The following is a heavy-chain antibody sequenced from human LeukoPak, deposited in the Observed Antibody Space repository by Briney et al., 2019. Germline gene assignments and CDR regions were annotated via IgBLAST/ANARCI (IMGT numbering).Heavy chain of an antibody. CDR2: INTNTGNP. V-gene: IGHV7-4-1*02. CDR3: ASVRGYSGYELDY. Sequence: ASVKVSCKASGYTFTGYYMHWVRQAPGQGLEWMGWINTNTGNPTYAQGFTGRFVFSLDTSVSTAYLQISSLKAEDTAMYYCASVRGYSGYELDYWGQGTLVTVSS. CDR1: GYTFTGYY. J-gene: IGHJ4*02. D-gene: IGHD5-12*01.